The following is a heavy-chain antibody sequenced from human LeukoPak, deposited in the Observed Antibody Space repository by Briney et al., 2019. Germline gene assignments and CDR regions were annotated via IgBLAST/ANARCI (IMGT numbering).Heavy chain of an antibody. CDR2: ISSSNTYI. CDR3: ARDPPSTMINWFDL. V-gene: IGHV3-21*01. J-gene: IGHJ5*02. Sequence: GGSLRLSCAASGFTFSSYYMNWVRQAPGKGPEWVSSISSSNTYIDYADSVKGRFTISRDNSKNSLYLQMNSLRAEDMDVYFCARDPPSTMINWFDLWGQGTLVTVSS. D-gene: IGHD5/OR15-5a*01. CDR1: GFTFSSYY.